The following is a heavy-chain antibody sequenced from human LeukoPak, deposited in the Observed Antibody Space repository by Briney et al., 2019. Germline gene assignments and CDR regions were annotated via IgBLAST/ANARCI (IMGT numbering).Heavy chain of an antibody. J-gene: IGHJ4*02. CDR3: AKVATGTTGYFDY. D-gene: IGHD1-7*01. CDR1: GFTFSTYA. Sequence: GGSLRLSCAASGFTFSTYAMSWVRQAPGKGLEWVSTISGSGDSTFYADSVKGRFTISRDISKNTLYMQMNSLKAEDTAVYYCAKVATGTTGYFDYWDQGTLVTVSS. V-gene: IGHV3-23*01. CDR2: ISGSGDST.